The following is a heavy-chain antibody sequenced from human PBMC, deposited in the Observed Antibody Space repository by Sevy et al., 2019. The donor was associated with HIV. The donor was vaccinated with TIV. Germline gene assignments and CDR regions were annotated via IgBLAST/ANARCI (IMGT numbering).Heavy chain of an antibody. Sequence: GGSLRLSCAASGFTFSNYWMTWVRQAPGKALEWVANIKRDGSERYCLASVKGRFTISRDNAKKSLYLQMSSLTAEDTAVYYCARDCNSASCLWGLDVWGQGTTVTVSS. CDR3: ARDCNSASCLWGLDV. CDR1: GFTFSNYW. V-gene: IGHV3-7*03. D-gene: IGHD1-26*01. J-gene: IGHJ6*02. CDR2: IKRDGSER.